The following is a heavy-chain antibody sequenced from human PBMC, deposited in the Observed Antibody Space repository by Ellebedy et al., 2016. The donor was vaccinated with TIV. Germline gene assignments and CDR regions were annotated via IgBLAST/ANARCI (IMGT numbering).Heavy chain of an antibody. V-gene: IGHV1-69*13. Sequence: SVKVSXXASGGTFSSYSISWVRQAPGQGLEWMGGIIPMFGTTNYAQKFQGRVTITADESTSTAYMELTSLRSADTAVYYCARVGGGVVGSWGQGTLVTVSS. J-gene: IGHJ4*02. D-gene: IGHD1-26*01. CDR3: ARVGGGVVGS. CDR2: IIPMFGTT. CDR1: GGTFSSYS.